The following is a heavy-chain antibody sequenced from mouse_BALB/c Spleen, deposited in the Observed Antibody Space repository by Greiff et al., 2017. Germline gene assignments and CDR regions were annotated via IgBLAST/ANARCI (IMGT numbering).Heavy chain of an antibody. V-gene: IGHV1-5*01. CDR3: TRERGTTGFDY. D-gene: IGHD1-1*01. CDR2: IYPGNSDT. J-gene: IGHJ2*01. CDR1: GYTFTSYW. Sequence: EVQLQQSGTVLARPGASVKMSCKASGYTFTSYWMHWVKQRPGQGLEWIGAIYPGNSDTSYNQKFKGKAKLTAVTSTSTAYMELSSLTNEDSAVYYCTRERGTTGFDYWGQGTTLTVSS.